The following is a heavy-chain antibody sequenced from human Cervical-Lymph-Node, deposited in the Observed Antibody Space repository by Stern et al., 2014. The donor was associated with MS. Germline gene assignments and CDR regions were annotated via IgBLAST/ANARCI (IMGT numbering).Heavy chain of an antibody. CDR3: ARRATYNEWKQIWGGWFDP. Sequence: QVQLVESGPGLVKPSQTLSLTCTVSGDSISGGGYYWSWIRPHPGKGLEWIGHFYYIGNTYYNPSLKSRVTMSVDTSNNQFSLRLRSVTAADTAVYYCARRATYNEWKQIWGGWFDPWGQGTLVTVSS. CDR2: FYYIGNT. V-gene: IGHV4-31*03. D-gene: IGHD5-18*01. CDR1: GDSISGGGYY. J-gene: IGHJ5*02.